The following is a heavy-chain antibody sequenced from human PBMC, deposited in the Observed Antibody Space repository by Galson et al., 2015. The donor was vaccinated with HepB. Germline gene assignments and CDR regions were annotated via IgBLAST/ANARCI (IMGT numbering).Heavy chain of an antibody. CDR3: TTDRLRLRPFREPFDY. CDR2: IKSKTDGGTT. CDR1: GFTFSNAW. V-gene: IGHV3-15*01. J-gene: IGHJ4*02. Sequence: SLRLSCAASGFTFSNAWMSWVRQAPGKGLEWVGRIKSKTDGGTTDYAAPVKGRFTISRDDSKNTLYLQMNSLKTEDTAVYYCTTDRLRLRPFREPFDYWGQGTLVTVSS. D-gene: IGHD5-12*01.